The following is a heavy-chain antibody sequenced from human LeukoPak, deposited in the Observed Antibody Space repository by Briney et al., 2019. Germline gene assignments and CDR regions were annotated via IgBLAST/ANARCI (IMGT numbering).Heavy chain of an antibody. V-gene: IGHV4-59*01. Sequence: SETLSLTCTVSGGSISSYYWSWFRQPPGQGLEWIGYIYYSGSTNYNPSLKSRVTISVDTSKNQLSLKLSSVTAADTAVYYCARGGYYGGNSFDYWGQGTLVTVSS. J-gene: IGHJ4*02. CDR2: IYYSGST. D-gene: IGHD4-23*01. CDR1: GGSISSYY. CDR3: ARGGYYGGNSFDY.